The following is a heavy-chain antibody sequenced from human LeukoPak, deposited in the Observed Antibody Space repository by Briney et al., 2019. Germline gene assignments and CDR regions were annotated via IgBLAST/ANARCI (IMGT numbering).Heavy chain of an antibody. CDR2: IKQDGSEK. CDR1: GFTFSSYS. Sequence: GRSLRLSCAASGFTFSSYSMNWVRQAPGKGLEWVANIKQDGSEKYYVDSVKGRFTISRDNAKNSLYLQMNSLRAEDTAVYYCARAHYFDYWGQGTLVTVSS. V-gene: IGHV3-7*01. J-gene: IGHJ4*02. CDR3: ARAHYFDY.